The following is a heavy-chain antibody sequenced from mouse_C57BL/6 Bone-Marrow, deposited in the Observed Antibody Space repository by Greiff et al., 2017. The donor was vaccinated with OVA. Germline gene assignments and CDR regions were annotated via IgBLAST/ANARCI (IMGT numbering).Heavy chain of an antibody. D-gene: IGHD4-1*01. CDR3: ARWGLGYYFDY. V-gene: IGHV1-19*01. CDR2: INPYNGGT. CDR1: GYTFTDYY. J-gene: IGHJ2*01. Sequence: VQLVESGPVLVKPGASVKMSCKASGYTFTDYYMNWVKQSHGKSLEWIGVINPYNGGTSYNQKFKGKATLTVDKSSSTAYMELNSLTSEDSAVYYCARWGLGYYFDYWGQGTTLTVSS.